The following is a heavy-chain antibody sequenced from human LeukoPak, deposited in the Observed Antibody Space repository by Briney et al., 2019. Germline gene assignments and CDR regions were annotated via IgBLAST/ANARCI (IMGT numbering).Heavy chain of an antibody. CDR3: ARDPRFSEWLPYDY. CDR1: GFTFSSYS. CDR2: ISSSSSTI. V-gene: IGHV3-48*01. J-gene: IGHJ4*02. D-gene: IGHD3-3*01. Sequence: GGSLRLSCVASGFTFSSYSMNWVRQAPGKGLEWVSYISSSSSTIYYADSVKGRFTISRDNAKNSLYLQMNSLRAEDTAVYYCARDPRFSEWLPYDYWGQGTLVTVSS.